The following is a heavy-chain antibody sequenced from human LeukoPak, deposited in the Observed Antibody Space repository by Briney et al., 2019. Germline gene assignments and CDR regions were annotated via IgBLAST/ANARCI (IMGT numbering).Heavy chain of an antibody. CDR3: ARGELEGLGAFDI. CDR1: GFTFSSYS. D-gene: IGHD1-1*01. V-gene: IGHV3-21*01. J-gene: IGHJ3*02. CDR2: ISSSSSYI. Sequence: GSLRLSCAASGFTFSSYSMNWVRQAPGKGLEWVSSISSSSSYIYYADSVKGRFTISRDNAKNSLYLQMNSLRAEDTAVYYCARGELEGLGAFDIWGQGTMVTVSS.